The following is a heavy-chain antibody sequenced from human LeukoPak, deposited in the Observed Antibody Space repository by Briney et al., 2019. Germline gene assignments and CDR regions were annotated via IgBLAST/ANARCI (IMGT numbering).Heavy chain of an antibody. CDR3: ARGSRSIDY. D-gene: IGHD4-17*01. CDR2: ISLSGSAM. CDR1: GFTFSDYY. J-gene: IGHJ4*02. Sequence: GGSLRLSCAASGFTFSDYYMSWIRQTPGKGLEWVSYISLSGSAMFYGDSVKGRFTISRDNAKKSLFLQMNSLRAEDAAMYYCARGSRSIDYWGQGTLVTVSS. V-gene: IGHV3-11*01.